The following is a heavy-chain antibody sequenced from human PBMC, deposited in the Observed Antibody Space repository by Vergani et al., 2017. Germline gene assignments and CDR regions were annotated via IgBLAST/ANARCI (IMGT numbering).Heavy chain of an antibody. CDR1: GGSVSSGSYY. CDR3: ARCRSGDCSSTSCFRGLWFDP. D-gene: IGHD2-2*01. Sequence: QVQLQESGPGLVKPSETLSLTCTVSGGSVSSGSYYWSWIRQPAGKGLEWIGYIYYSGSTNYNPSLKSRVTISVDTSKNQFSLKLSSVTAADTAVYYCARCRSGDCSSTSCFRGLWFDPWGQGTLVTVSS. J-gene: IGHJ5*02. V-gene: IGHV4-61*10. CDR2: IYYSGST.